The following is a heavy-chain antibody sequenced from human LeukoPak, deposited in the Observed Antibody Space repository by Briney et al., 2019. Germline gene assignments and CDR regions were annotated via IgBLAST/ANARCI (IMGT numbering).Heavy chain of an antibody. CDR1: GGSISSYY. CDR2: IYYSGST. J-gene: IGHJ5*02. D-gene: IGHD4-11*01. V-gene: IGHV4-59*08. CDR3: AGSYSNYGSEFDP. Sequence: SETLSLTCTVSGGSISSYYWSWIRQPPGKGLEWIGYIYYSGSTNYNPSLKSRVTISVDTSKNQFSLKLSSVTAADTAVYYCAGSYSNYGSEFDPWGQGTLVTVSS.